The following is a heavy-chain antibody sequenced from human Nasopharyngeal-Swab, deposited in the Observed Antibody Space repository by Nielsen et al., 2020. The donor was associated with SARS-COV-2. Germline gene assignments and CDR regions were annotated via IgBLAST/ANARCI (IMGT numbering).Heavy chain of an antibody. CDR2: ISTTGTTM. D-gene: IGHD3/OR15-3a*01. CDR3: ARGLRGRTDSDY. Sequence: GESLKISCAASGFSFSDYYISWIRQAPGKGLEWVSYISTTGTTMYYADSVKGRFIISRDNAKNSLFLQMNSLRAEDTAVYYCARGLRGRTDSDYWGQGTLVTVSS. V-gene: IGHV3-11*01. J-gene: IGHJ4*02. CDR1: GFSFSDYY.